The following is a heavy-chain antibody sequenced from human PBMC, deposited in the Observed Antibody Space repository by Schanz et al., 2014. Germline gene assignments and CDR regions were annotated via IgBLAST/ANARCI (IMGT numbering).Heavy chain of an antibody. V-gene: IGHV3-30*18. CDR2: ISYHGSEK. D-gene: IGHD3-22*01. CDR3: AKSYDTSGYSGFDY. CDR1: GFSFSDYG. Sequence: QVQLVESGGSVVQPGRSLRLSCAGSGFSFSDYGMHWVRQAPGRGLECVAVISYHGSEKYYADSVKGRFTISRDNSKNTLYLQMNSLRTEDTAVYFCAKSYDTSGYSGFDYWGQGTLVTVSS. J-gene: IGHJ4*02.